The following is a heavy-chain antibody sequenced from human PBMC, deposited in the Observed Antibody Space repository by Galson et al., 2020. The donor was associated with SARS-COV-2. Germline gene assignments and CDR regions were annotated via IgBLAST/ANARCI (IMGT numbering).Heavy chain of an antibody. J-gene: IGHJ4*02. Sequence: GESLKISCKGSGYTFTTYWIGWVRQMPGKGLEWMGTIYPSDSDIRYSPSFQGQVTISADKSINTAYLQWRGLKASDTAIYYCARFHDFWTWMDYWGQGTLVTVSS. V-gene: IGHV5-51*01. D-gene: IGHD3-3*01. CDR2: IYPSDSDI. CDR3: ARFHDFWTWMDY. CDR1: GYTFTTYW.